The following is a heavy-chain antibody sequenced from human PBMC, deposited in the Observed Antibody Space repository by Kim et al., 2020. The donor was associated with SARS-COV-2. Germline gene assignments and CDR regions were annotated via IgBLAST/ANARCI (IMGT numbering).Heavy chain of an antibody. V-gene: IGHV1-46*01. Sequence: TYAQKFQGRVTMTRDTSTSTVYMEVSSLRSEDTAVYFCARKSIVAAGLDYWGQGTLVTVYS. J-gene: IGHJ4*02. D-gene: IGHD6-13*01. CDR3: ARKSIVAAGLDY.